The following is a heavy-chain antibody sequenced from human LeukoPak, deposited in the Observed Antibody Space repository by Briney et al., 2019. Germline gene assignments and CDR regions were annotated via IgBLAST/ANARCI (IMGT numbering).Heavy chain of an antibody. Sequence: WGSLTLSCAASGFTFSNYSMSWIRQAPGKGLERISAISGSGTSTYYPYSVNGRFTIAKDNSNNTLYMQMSSMRAEDTAVYYCAEEPSRRSTSNTCNYFDYWGQGTLVTVSS. CDR1: GFTFSNYS. V-gene: IGHV3-23*01. CDR2: ISGSGTST. J-gene: IGHJ4*02. CDR3: AEEPSRRSTSNTCNYFDY. D-gene: IGHD2-2*01.